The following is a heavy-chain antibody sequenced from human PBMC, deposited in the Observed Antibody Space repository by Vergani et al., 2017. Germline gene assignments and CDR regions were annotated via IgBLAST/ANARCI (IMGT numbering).Heavy chain of an antibody. D-gene: IGHD3-10*01. CDR1: GYSISSGYY. CDR2: IYHSGST. Sequence: QVQLQESGPGLVKPSETLSLTCAVSGYSISSGYYWGWIRQPPGKGLEWIGSIYHSGSTYYNPSLKSRVTISVDTSKNQFSLNLSSVTAADTAVYYCAREHGGFGELQTLAADYWGQGTLVTVSS. J-gene: IGHJ4*02. V-gene: IGHV4-38-2*02. CDR3: AREHGGFGELQTLAADY.